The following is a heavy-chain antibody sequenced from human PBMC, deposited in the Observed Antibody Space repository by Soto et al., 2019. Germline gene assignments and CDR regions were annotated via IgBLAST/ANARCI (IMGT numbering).Heavy chain of an antibody. J-gene: IGHJ4*02. D-gene: IGHD5-12*01. CDR2: IRQDGNEK. CDR3: VRGYSDYTDYFDY. V-gene: IGHV3-7*03. Sequence: GVSLRLSCAASGFIFSSFWMIWVRQAPGKGLGWVAIIRQDGNEKHYVDSVKGRFTVSXAXXXXSXYXQXXXLRPXDTALYYCVRGYSDYTDYFDYWGQGALVTVSS. CDR1: GFIFSSFW.